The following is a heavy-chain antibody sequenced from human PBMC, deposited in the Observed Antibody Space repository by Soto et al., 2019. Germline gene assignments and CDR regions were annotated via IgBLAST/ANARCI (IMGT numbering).Heavy chain of an antibody. D-gene: IGHD3-22*01. Sequence: QVQLQESGPGLVKPSETLSLTCNVSGTSVTSYSYYWNWIRQTPGKGLEWIGYVFTSENTKYNPPLKGRASMSVDASKNQFSLTLTSVTAADTAVYYCTRARITMIAYYWGPGTLVTVSS. CDR1: GTSVTSYSYY. V-gene: IGHV4-61*01. CDR2: VFTSENT. CDR3: TRARITMIAYY. J-gene: IGHJ4*02.